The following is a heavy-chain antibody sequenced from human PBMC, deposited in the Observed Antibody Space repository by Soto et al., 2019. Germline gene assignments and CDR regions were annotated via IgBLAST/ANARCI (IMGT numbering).Heavy chain of an antibody. V-gene: IGHV1-58*01. CDR3: AAKIVMMIRAATAFDL. CDR1: GFTFVSSA. J-gene: IGHJ3*01. CDR2: IAVGSGNT. Sequence: GAPVKVSCKASGFTFVSSAVQWLRQPRGPRIEWIGRIAVGSGNTIDAQQFQERVTMTRDMSSSTAYVEQSSLRSDDTAVYYCAAKIVMMIRAATAFDLWGQGTMVTVSS. D-gene: IGHD3-22*01.